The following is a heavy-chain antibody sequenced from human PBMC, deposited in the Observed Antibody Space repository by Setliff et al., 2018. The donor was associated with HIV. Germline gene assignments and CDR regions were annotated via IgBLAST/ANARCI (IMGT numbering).Heavy chain of an antibody. D-gene: IGHD6-13*01. CDR1: GAPISSYY. CDR2: IYNSGYS. Sequence: SETLSLTCKVSGAPISSYYWNWIRQPPGKGLEWIGYIYNSGYSNSKPSLKSRVTISLDTSKNQFSLKLSSVTAADRAVYYCARHRDPPGSSWIYYYSYMDVWGKGTTVTVSS. CDR3: ARHRDPPGSSWIYYYSYMDV. J-gene: IGHJ6*03. V-gene: IGHV4-59*08.